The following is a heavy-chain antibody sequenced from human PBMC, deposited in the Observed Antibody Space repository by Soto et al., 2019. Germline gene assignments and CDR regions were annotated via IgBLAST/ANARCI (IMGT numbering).Heavy chain of an antibody. CDR2: IIPIFGTA. CDR3: ARERPDGVAVGPYFDY. D-gene: IGHD6-19*01. V-gene: IGHV1-69*06. J-gene: IGHJ4*02. CDR1: GGTFSSYA. Sequence: QVQLVQSGAEVKKPGSSVKVSCKASGGTFSSYAISWVRQAPGQGLEWMGGIIPIFGTANYAQKFQGRVTITADKSTSTAYMELSSLRSEDTAVYYCARERPDGVAVGPYFDYWGQGTLVTVSS.